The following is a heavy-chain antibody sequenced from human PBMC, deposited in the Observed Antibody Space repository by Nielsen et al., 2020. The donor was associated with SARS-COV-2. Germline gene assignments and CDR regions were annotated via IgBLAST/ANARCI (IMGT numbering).Heavy chain of an antibody. J-gene: IGHJ4*02. D-gene: IGHD3-9*01. CDR2: INSDGSST. Sequence: GGSLRLSCAASGFTFDDYGMSWVRQAPGKGLVWVSRINSDGSSTSYADSVKGRFTISRDNAKNTLYLQMNSLRAEDTAVYYCATVIGSNVLRYFDWAYWGQGTLVTVSS. CDR3: ATVIGSNVLRYFDWAY. CDR1: GFTFDDYG. V-gene: IGHV3-74*01.